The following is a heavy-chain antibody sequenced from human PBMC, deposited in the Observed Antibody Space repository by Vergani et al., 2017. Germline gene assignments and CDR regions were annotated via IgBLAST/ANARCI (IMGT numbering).Heavy chain of an antibody. CDR2: ISGSGGST. Sequence: EVQLLESGGGLVQPGGSLRLSCAASGFTFSSYAMSWVRQAPGKGLEWVSAISGSGGSTYYADSVKGRFTISRDNSKNTLYLQMNSLRAEDTAVYYCAKCDYDFWSGYNTFDYWGQGTLVTVSS. CDR1: GFTFSSYA. V-gene: IGHV3-23*01. J-gene: IGHJ4*02. CDR3: AKCDYDFWSGYNTFDY. D-gene: IGHD3-3*01.